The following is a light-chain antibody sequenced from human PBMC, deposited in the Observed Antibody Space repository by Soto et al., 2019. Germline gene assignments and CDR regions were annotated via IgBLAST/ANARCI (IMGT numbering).Light chain of an antibody. CDR3: QKYNSAPPT. J-gene: IGKJ1*01. V-gene: IGKV1-27*01. CDR1: QGMSNY. Sequence: DIQMTQSPSSLSASVGDRVTITCRASQGMSNYLAWYQQKPGKVPKLLIYAASTLQSGVPSRFSGSGSGTDFTLTISSLQPEDVATCYCQKYNSAPPTFGQGTKVEIK. CDR2: AAS.